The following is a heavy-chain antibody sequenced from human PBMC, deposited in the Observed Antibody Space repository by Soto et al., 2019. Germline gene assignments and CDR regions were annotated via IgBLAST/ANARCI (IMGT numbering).Heavy chain of an antibody. Sequence: SWTXSLTCSFSVYPISIGYDLVWIRQPPGKGREWIGIIHHSGSTYYNPSLRSRITISVDTSKNQFSLKMPSVTAADTDVYYCARQSGYVQGGQRGQGILV. CDR2: IHHSGST. J-gene: IGHJ4*02. D-gene: IGHD5-18*01. CDR3: ARQSGYVQGGQ. CDR1: VYPISIGYD. V-gene: IGHV4-38-2*01.